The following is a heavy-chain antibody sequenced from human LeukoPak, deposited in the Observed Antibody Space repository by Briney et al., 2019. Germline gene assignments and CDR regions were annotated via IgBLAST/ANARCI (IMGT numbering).Heavy chain of an antibody. D-gene: IGHD1-1*01. Sequence: SETLSLTCTVSGGSISSHYWSWIRQPPGKGLEYIGYIYYTGSTNYNPSLKSRVTISVDTSKNQFSLKLSSVTAADTAVYYCAGFPLAYNPLDYWGQGTLVTVSS. J-gene: IGHJ4*02. CDR1: GGSISSHY. V-gene: IGHV4-59*11. CDR3: AGFPLAYNPLDY. CDR2: IYYTGST.